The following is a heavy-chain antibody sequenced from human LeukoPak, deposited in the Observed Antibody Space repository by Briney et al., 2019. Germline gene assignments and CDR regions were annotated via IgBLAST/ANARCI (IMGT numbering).Heavy chain of an antibody. J-gene: IGHJ6*02. CDR2: ISAYNGNT. D-gene: IGHD5-18*01. CDR1: GYTFTSYG. CDR3: ARYSYGPDYYYYYGMDV. Sequence: ASVKVSCKASGYTFTSYGISWVRQAPGQGLEWRGWISAYNGNTNYAQKLQGRVTMTTDTSTSTAYMELRSLRSDDTAVYYCARYSYGPDYYYYYGMDVWGQGTTVTVSS. V-gene: IGHV1-18*01.